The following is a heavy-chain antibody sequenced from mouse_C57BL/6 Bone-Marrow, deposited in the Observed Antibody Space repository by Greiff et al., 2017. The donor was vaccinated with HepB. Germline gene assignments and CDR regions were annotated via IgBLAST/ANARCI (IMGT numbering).Heavy chain of an antibody. V-gene: IGHV14-2*01. J-gene: IGHJ1*03. D-gene: IGHD2-4*01. Sequence: EVQRVESGAELVKPGASVKLSCTASGFNIQDYYMPWVKQRTEQGLEWIGRIDPEDGETKYAPKFQGKATITADTSSNTADRQLSSLTSEDTAVDYCARDYAYRYWYFDVWGTGTTVTVSS. CDR2: IDPEDGET. CDR3: ARDYAYRYWYFDV. CDR1: GFNIQDYY.